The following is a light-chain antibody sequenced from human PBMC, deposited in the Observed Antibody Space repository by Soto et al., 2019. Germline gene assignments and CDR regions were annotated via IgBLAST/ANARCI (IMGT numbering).Light chain of an antibody. CDR2: DVT. J-gene: IGLJ1*01. V-gene: IGLV2-11*01. CDR3: AAWDDMSGYV. Sequence: QSVLTQPRSVSGSPGQSVTISCTGTSSDVGGNNYVSWYQQYPGKAPKLMIYDVTKRPSGVPDRFSGSKSGNTASLTISGLQAEDGADYYCAAWDDMSGYVFGTGTKVTVL. CDR1: SSDVGGNNY.